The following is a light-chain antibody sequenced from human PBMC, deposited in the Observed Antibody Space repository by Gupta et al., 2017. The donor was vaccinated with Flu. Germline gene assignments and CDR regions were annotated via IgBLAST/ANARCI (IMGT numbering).Light chain of an antibody. CDR3: RQANSFPII. CDR1: QDIGSW. Sequence: PSTVSASVGDRVTITCRASQDIGSWVTWYQQKPGKAPKVLMHAASSLESGVPLRFSGSGYGTDFTLTITSLQPEDFATYFCRQANSFPIIFGGGTKVDMK. J-gene: IGKJ4*01. CDR2: AAS. V-gene: IGKV1-12*01.